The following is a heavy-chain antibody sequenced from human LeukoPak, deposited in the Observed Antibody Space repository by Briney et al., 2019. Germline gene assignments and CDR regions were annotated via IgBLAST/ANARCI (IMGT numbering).Heavy chain of an antibody. CDR2: IYYSGST. J-gene: IGHJ4*02. D-gene: IGHD3-16*01. CDR3: ARVTGVGGIDY. CDR1: GGSVSSGSYY. Sequence: PSETLSLTCTVSGGSVSSGSYYWSWIRQPPGKGLEWIGYIYYSGSTNYNPSLKSRVTISVDTSKNQFSLKLSSVTAADTAVYYCARVTGVGGIDYWGQGTLVTASS. V-gene: IGHV4-61*01.